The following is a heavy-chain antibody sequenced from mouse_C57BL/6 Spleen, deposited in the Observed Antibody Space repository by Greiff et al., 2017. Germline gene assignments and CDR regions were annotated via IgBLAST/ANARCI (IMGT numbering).Heavy chain of an antibody. V-gene: IGHV5-17*01. CDR3: ARGRLRQN. Sequence: EVQVVESGGGLVKPGGSLKLSCAASGFTFSDYGMHWVRQAPEKGLEWVAYISSGSSTIYYADTVKGRFTISRDNAKNTLFLQMTSLRSEDTAMYYCARGRLRQNWGQGTLVTVSA. D-gene: IGHD2-4*01. J-gene: IGHJ3*01. CDR1: GFTFSDYG. CDR2: ISSGSSTI.